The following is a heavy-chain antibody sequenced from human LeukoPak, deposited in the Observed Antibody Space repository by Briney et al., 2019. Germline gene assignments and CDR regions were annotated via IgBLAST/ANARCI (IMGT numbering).Heavy chain of an antibody. V-gene: IGHV1-46*01. J-gene: IGHJ4*02. CDR2: INPSGGST. Sequence: ASVKVSFKASGYTFTSYYMHWVRQAPGQGLEWMGIINPSGGSTSYAQKFQGRVTMTRDMSTSTVYMELSSLRSEDTAVYYCARRSGYSYGTYYFDYWGQGTLVTVSS. CDR3: ARRSGYSYGTYYFDY. CDR1: GYTFTSYY. D-gene: IGHD5-18*01.